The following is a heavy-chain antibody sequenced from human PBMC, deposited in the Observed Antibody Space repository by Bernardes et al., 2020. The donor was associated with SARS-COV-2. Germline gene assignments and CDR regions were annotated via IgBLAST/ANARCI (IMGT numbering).Heavy chain of an antibody. CDR1: GDSIRSGDYH. J-gene: IGHJ4*02. D-gene: IGHD3-16*01. CDR2: IYYTGST. Sequence: SETLSLTCTVSGDSIRSGDYHWSWIRQPPGKGLEWIGYIYYTGSTYYNPSLKSRVTISVDTSNNQFSLKLSSVTAADTAVYFCAYDPIYYFDSWGQGTLVTVSS. CDR3: AYDPIYYFDS. V-gene: IGHV4-30-4*01.